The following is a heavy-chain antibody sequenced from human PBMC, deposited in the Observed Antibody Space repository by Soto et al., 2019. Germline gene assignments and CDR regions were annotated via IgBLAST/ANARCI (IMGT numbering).Heavy chain of an antibody. Sequence: GESLKISCKGSGYNFITYWIGWVRQMPGKGLEWMGIIYPDDSETRYSPSFQGQVTISADTSISTAYLHLGSLKASDTAMYYCARCPAAATDAFDIWGQGTMVTVSS. CDR3: ARCPAAATDAFDI. CDR1: GYNFITYW. J-gene: IGHJ3*02. CDR2: IYPDDSET. D-gene: IGHD2-15*01. V-gene: IGHV5-51*01.